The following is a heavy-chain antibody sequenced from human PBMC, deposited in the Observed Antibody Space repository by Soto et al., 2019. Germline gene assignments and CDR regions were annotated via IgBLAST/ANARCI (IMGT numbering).Heavy chain of an antibody. CDR2: ISGSGGST. D-gene: IGHD6-13*01. CDR3: AGFSISWYDAFDI. J-gene: IGHJ3*02. CDR1: GFTFRSHA. V-gene: IGHV3-23*01. Sequence: EVQLLESGGGLVQPGGSLRLSCAASGFTFRSHAMSWVRQAPGKGLEWVSAISGSGGSTYYADSVKGRFTISRDNSKNTLYLQMNSLRAEDTAVYYCAGFSISWYDAFDIWGQGTMVTVSS.